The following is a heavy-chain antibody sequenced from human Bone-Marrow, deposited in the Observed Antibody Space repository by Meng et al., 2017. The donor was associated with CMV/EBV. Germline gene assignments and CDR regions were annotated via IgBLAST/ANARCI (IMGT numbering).Heavy chain of an antibody. D-gene: IGHD3-10*01. CDR3: TRARVRGTDAFDI. V-gene: IGHV3-21*03. Sequence: GGSLRLSCAASGFTFSSYSMNWVRQAPGKGLEWVSSISSSSSYIYYADSVKGRFTISRDNAKNSLYLQMNSLKTEDTAVYYCTRARVRGTDAFDIWGQGTMVTVSS. CDR2: ISSSSSYI. CDR1: GFTFSSYS. J-gene: IGHJ3*02.